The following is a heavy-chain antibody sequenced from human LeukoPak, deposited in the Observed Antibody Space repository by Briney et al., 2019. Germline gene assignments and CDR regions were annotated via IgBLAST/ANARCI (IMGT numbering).Heavy chain of an antibody. CDR3: AKDRGSSSWYHFQH. D-gene: IGHD6-13*01. CDR2: ITPDGNT. V-gene: IGHV3-23*01. Sequence: GGSLRLSCAASGFTFSNFAMSWVRQPPGKGLEWVSTITPDGNTYSADSVIRRFTISRDSSKNTVFLHMGSLRADDTAVYYCAKDRGSSSWYHFQHWGQGTLVTVSS. CDR1: GFTFSNFA. J-gene: IGHJ1*01.